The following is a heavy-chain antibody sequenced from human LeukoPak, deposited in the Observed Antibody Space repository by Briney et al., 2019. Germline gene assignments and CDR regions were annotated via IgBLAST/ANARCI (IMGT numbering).Heavy chain of an antibody. D-gene: IGHD2-15*01. CDR1: GYTLTELS. CDR3: ATARGGRVVYYFDY. Sequence: GASVKVSCKVSGYTLTELSMHWVRHAPGKGLERIGGFDPEDGETIYAQKFQGRVTMTEDTSTDTAYMELSSLRSEDTAVYYCATARGGRVVYYFDYWGQGTLVTVSS. J-gene: IGHJ4*02. V-gene: IGHV1-24*01. CDR2: FDPEDGET.